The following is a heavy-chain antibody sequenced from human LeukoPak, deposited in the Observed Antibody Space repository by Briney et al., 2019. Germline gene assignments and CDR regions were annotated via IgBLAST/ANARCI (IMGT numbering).Heavy chain of an antibody. CDR1: GGSISSYY. Sequence: SETLSLTCTVSGGSISSYYWSWIRQPVGKGLEWIGRIYTSGSTNYNPSLKSRVTMSVDTSKNQFSLKLSSVTAADTAVYYCARDLVEYQLLNWFDPWGQGTLVTVSS. CDR3: ARDLVEYQLLNWFDP. D-gene: IGHD2-2*01. CDR2: IYTSGST. V-gene: IGHV4-4*07. J-gene: IGHJ5*02.